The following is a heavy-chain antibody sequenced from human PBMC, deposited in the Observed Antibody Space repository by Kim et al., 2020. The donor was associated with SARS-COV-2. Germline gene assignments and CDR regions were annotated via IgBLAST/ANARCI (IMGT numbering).Heavy chain of an antibody. CDR1: GFTFSSYS. CDR3: ARGAYYGSGRYYYYGMDV. J-gene: IGHJ6*02. V-gene: IGHV3-48*02. Sequence: GGSLRLSCAASGFTFSSYSMNWVRQAPGKGLEWVSYISSSSTIYYEDSVKGRFTISRDNAKNSLYLQMNSLRDEDTAVYYCARGAYYGSGRYYYYGMDVWGQGTTVTVSS. D-gene: IGHD3-10*01. CDR2: ISSSSTI.